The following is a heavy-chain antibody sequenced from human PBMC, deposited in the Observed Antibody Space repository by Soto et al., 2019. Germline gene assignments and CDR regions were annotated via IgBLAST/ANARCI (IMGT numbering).Heavy chain of an antibody. J-gene: IGHJ4*02. CDR2: IEPDGIKT. V-gene: IGHV3-7*01. D-gene: IGHD3-10*01. CDR1: GMSTSTFS. Sequence: EVQVVQSGGGLVQPGGSLRLSCAASGMSTSTFSMSLVRRAPGMGLEWVANIEPDGIKTSYLDTVKGRFTISRDHGKISLFLQMHSLRVEDSAVYYCATPRFYTCPVFGGFDYWGQGSLVTVSS. CDR3: ATPRFYTCPVFGGFDY.